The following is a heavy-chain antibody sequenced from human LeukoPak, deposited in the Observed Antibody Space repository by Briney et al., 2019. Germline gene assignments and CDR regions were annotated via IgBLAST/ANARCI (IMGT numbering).Heavy chain of an antibody. CDR1: GFTFSSYA. CDR3: ARDNVPATTNWFDP. CDR2: ISGSGGST. Sequence: PGGSLRLSCAASGFTFSSYAMSWVRQAPGKGLEWVSAISGSGGSTYYADSVKGRFTISRDNSKNTLYLQMNSLRAEDTAVYYCARDNVPATTNWFDPWGQGTLVTVSS. J-gene: IGHJ5*02. V-gene: IGHV3-23*01. D-gene: IGHD2-2*01.